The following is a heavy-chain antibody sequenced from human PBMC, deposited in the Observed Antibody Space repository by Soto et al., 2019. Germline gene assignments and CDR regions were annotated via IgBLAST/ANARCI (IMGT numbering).Heavy chain of an antibody. D-gene: IGHD2-15*01. J-gene: IGHJ4*02. CDR3: ARHATGVTSD. Sequence: QVQLQGSGPRLVKPSETLSLTCTVSSGSIINNYWSWIRQPPGKGLEWIAYIYYSGSTYYNPSLQSRVILSVDTAKNQFSLNLNSVTAADTAVYYCARHATGVTSDWGQGTLVTVSS. V-gene: IGHV4-59*08. CDR1: SGSIINNY. CDR2: IYYSGST.